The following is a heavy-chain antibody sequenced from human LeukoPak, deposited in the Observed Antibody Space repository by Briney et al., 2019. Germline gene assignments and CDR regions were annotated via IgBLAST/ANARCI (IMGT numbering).Heavy chain of an antibody. CDR1: GFTFSTYN. J-gene: IGHJ4*02. Sequence: GGSLRLSCAASGFTFSTYNMNWVRQAPGKGLEWVSYISYSSSTLYYAETVKGRFTISRDNSKSSLYLQMNSLRDEDTAVYYCARDNRGGWPFDFWGQGALVTVSS. V-gene: IGHV3-48*02. D-gene: IGHD6-19*01. CDR2: ISYSSSTL. CDR3: ARDNRGGWPFDF.